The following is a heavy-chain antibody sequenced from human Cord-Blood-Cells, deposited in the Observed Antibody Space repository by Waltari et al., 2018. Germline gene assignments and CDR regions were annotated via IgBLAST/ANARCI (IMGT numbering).Heavy chain of an antibody. CDR3: ARDRAILTGYDAFDI. D-gene: IGHD3-9*01. Sequence: QVQLVESGGGVVQPGRSLRLSCAASGFTFSSYGMHWVRQDPGKGVEWVAVIGYDGRNKYYADSVKGRFTSSRDNSKNTLYLQMNILRAEDTAVYYCARDRAILTGYDAFDIWGQGTMVTVSS. CDR2: IGYDGRNK. V-gene: IGHV3-33*01. CDR1: GFTFSSYG. J-gene: IGHJ3*02.